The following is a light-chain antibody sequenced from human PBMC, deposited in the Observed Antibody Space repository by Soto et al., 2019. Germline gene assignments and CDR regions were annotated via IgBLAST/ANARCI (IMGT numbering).Light chain of an antibody. J-gene: IGLJ1*01. CDR2: EVS. V-gene: IGLV2-14*01. CDR3: SSCTSIGTFYV. Sequence: LTQPASVSGSPGQSITISCTGTSGDVGGYDFVSWYQHHPGKAPKLMIYEVSNRPSGVSNRFSGSKSGSTASLTISGLQAEDEADYYCSSCTSIGTFYVFGTGTKVTVL. CDR1: SGDVGGYDF.